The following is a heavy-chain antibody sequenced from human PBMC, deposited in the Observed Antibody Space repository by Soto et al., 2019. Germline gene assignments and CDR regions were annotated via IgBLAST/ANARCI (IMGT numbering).Heavy chain of an antibody. CDR3: ARTRGVTTGTTGERITYYYYYYGMDV. CDR2: IFSNDEK. CDR1: GFSLSNARMG. V-gene: IGHV2-26*01. D-gene: IGHD1-1*01. Sequence: QVTLKESGPVLVKPTETLTLTCTVSGFSLSNARMGVSWIRQPPGKALEWLAHIFSNDEKSYSTSLKSRLTISKDTSKSQVVLTMTNMDPVDTATYYCARTRGVTTGTTGERITYYYYYYGMDVWGQGTTVTVSS. J-gene: IGHJ6*02.